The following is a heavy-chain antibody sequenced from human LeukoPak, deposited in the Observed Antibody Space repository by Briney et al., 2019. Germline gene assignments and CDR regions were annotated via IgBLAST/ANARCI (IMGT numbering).Heavy chain of an antibody. J-gene: IGHJ4*02. CDR1: GYTFTDYY. D-gene: IGHD3-22*01. CDR3: ARDMGRVSSGYNF. V-gene: IGHV1-2*02. Sequence: EASVKVSCKASGYTFTDYYVHWVRQAPGHALEWMGWISCDSGDTKYSQNFQGRVTVTRDTSIRAVYMELRSLTSDDTATYYCARDMGRVSSGYNFLGQGTLVTVSS. CDR2: ISCDSGDT.